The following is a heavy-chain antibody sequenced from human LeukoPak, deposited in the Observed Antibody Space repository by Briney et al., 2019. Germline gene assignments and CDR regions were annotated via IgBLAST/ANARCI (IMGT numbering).Heavy chain of an antibody. V-gene: IGHV4-38-2*01. J-gene: IGHJ6*03. D-gene: IGHD1-26*01. CDR2: LDHSGST. Sequence: PSETLSLTCAVSGYSINSGYCWGWIRQPPGKGLNWIGCLDHSGSTNYNPSLKSRVTISVDTSKNQFSLKLSSVTAADTAVYYCARMGSAYYYYYMDVWGKGTTVTVSS. CDR1: GYSINSGYC. CDR3: ARMGSAYYYYYMDV.